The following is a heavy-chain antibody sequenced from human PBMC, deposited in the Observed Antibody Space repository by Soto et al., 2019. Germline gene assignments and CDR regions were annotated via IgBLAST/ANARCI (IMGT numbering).Heavy chain of an antibody. CDR2: ISSTTNYI. Sequence: GGSLRLSCAASGFTFTRYSMNWVRQAPGKGLEWVSSISSTTNYIYYADSMKGRFTVSRDNAKNSVYLDMNSLSAEDTAVYYCARESEDLTSNFDYWGQGTLVTVS. CDR1: GFTFTRYS. J-gene: IGHJ4*02. V-gene: IGHV3-21*01. CDR3: ARESEDLTSNFDY.